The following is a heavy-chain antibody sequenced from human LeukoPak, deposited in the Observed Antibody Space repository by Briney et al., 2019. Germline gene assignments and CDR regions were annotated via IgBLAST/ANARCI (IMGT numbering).Heavy chain of an antibody. CDR1: GYTFTGYY. CDR2: INPNSGGT. Sequence: ASVKVSCKASGYTFTGYYMHWVRQAPGQGLEWMGWINPNSGGTYYAQKFQGRVTMTSDTSISSAYMELSRLRSDDRAVYYCARGPSITMVRGGQWYYYMDVWGKGTTVTISS. V-gene: IGHV1-2*02. CDR3: ARGPSITMVRGGQWYYYMDV. J-gene: IGHJ6*03. D-gene: IGHD3-10*01.